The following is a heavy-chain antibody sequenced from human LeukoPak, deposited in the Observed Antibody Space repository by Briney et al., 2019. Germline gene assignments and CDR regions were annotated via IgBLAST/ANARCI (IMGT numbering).Heavy chain of an antibody. CDR2: ISSNGGST. V-gene: IGHV3-64*04. D-gene: IGHD3-10*01. Sequence: GGSLRLSCSASGFTFSYYAMHWVRQAAGKGLEFVSSISSNGGSTYYADSLKGRFTVSRDNSKNTLYLQMNSLRAEDTAVYYCARSLYYYGSGSYDYYFDYWGQGTLVTVSS. J-gene: IGHJ4*02. CDR3: ARSLYYYGSGSYDYYFDY. CDR1: GFTFSYYA.